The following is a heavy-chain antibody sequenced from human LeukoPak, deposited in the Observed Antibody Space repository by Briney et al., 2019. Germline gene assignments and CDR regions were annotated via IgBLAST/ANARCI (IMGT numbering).Heavy chain of an antibody. V-gene: IGHV4-34*01. CDR3: ARGPSIYYDILTGYGDY. CDR2: INHSGST. Sequence: SETLSLTCAVYGGSFSGYYWSWIRQPPGKGLEWIGEINHSGSTNYNPSLKSRVTISVDTSKNQFSLKLSSVTAADTAVYYCARGPSIYYDILTGYGDYWGQGTLVTVSS. D-gene: IGHD3-9*01. CDR1: GGSFSGYY. J-gene: IGHJ4*02.